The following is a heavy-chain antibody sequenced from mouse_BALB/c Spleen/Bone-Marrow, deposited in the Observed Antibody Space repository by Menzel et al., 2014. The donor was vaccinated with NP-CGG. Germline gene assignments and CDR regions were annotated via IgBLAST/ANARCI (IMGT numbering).Heavy chain of an antibody. CDR3: ARHAYYDQTEFSFVY. Sequence: EVHLVESGGGLVKSGGSLKLSCAASGFTFNNYGMSWVRQTPEKRLEWVATISGGGSYTFYPDSVKGRFTISRDNAKNDLYLQLSSLRSEDTALYYCARHAYYDQTEFSFVYWGQGTLVTVSA. CDR1: GFTFNNYG. J-gene: IGHJ3*01. CDR2: ISGGGSYT. V-gene: IGHV5-9-2*01. D-gene: IGHD2-4*01.